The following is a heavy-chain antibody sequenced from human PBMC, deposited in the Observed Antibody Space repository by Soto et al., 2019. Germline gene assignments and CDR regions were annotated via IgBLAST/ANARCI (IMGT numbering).Heavy chain of an antibody. CDR2: IYHSGST. J-gene: IGHJ4*02. Sequence: PSETLSLTCAVSGGSISSGGYSWSWIRQPPGKGLEWIGYIYHSGSTYYNPSLKSRVTISVDRSKNQFSLKLSPVTAADTAVYYCARASTYQLLFDYWGQGTLVTVSS. CDR1: GGSISSGGYS. CDR3: ARASTYQLLFDY. V-gene: IGHV4-30-2*01. D-gene: IGHD2-2*01.